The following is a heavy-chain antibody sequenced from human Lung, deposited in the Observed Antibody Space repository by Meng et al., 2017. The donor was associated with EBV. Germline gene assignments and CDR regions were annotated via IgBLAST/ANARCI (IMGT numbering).Heavy chain of an antibody. CDR3: VFREYGDFDY. V-gene: IGHV1-69*01. D-gene: IGHD3-10*02. CDR1: GGTFTSHA. CDR2: IDPIFGAP. Sequence: LVQSGSELKKPGSSVKVSCKASGGTFTSHAISWVRQAPGQGLEWVGGIDPIFGAPHYAQKFQGRVTVAADESRSSAFMELSSLRSEDTAVFYCVFREYGDFDYWGQGTLVTVSS. J-gene: IGHJ4*02.